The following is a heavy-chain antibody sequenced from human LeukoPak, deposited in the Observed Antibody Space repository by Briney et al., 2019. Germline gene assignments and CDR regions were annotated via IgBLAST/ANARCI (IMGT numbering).Heavy chain of an antibody. V-gene: IGHV3-7*01. Sequence: PGGSLRLSCAASGFTFSSYWMTWVRQAPGKGLEWVANIKEDGSEKYYVDSVKGRFTISRDNAKKSVYLQMNSLRAEDTAVYYCARDRYCSVWGQGTLVSVSS. CDR1: GFTFSSYW. J-gene: IGHJ4*02. CDR3: ARDRYCSV. CDR2: IKEDGSEK. D-gene: IGHD2-15*01.